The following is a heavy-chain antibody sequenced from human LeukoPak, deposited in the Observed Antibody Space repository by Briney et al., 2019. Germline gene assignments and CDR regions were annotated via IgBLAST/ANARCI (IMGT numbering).Heavy chain of an antibody. CDR3: ARDGLGSSSSWYGWFDP. Sequence: ASVKVSCKAPGYTFTSFGISWVRQAPGQGLEWMGIINPSGGHTSYAQKFQGRVTMTRDTSTSTVYMELSSLRSEDTAVYYCARDGLGSSSSWYGWFDPWGQGTLVTVSS. D-gene: IGHD6-13*01. V-gene: IGHV1-46*01. CDR1: GYTFTSFG. J-gene: IGHJ5*02. CDR2: INPSGGHT.